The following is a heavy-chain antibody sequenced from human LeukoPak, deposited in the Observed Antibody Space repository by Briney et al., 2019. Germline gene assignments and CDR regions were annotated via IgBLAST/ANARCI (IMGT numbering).Heavy chain of an antibody. CDR3: ARGSRWLVRYYYYGMDV. D-gene: IGHD6-19*01. CDR2: ISSSSSTI. V-gene: IGHV3-48*01. CDR1: GFTFSSYS. Sequence: GGSLRLSCAASGFTFSSYSTNWVRQAPGKGLEWVSYISSSSSTIYYADSVKGRFTISRDNAKNSLYLQMNSLRAEDTAVYYCARGSRWLVRYYYYGMDVWGQGTTVTVSS. J-gene: IGHJ6*02.